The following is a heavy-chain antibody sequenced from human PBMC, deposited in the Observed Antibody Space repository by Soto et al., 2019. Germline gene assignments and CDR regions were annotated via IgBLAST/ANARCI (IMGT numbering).Heavy chain of an antibody. CDR2: ISHSGRI. J-gene: IGHJ4*02. Sequence: SETLSLTCAVSGFSIQTSYVWGWIRQPPGKGLEWIGLISHSGRIVSHPSFKSRATISLDTTNNAFSLTLKSVTAADTAVYYCARGRSLRLVGVPLDSWGQGTVVTVSS. CDR1: GFSIQTSYV. D-gene: IGHD3-10*01. V-gene: IGHV4-38-2*01. CDR3: ARGRSLRLVGVPLDS.